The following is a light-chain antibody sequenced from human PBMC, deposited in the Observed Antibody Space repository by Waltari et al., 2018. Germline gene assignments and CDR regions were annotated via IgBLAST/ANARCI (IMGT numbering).Light chain of an antibody. CDR3: SSSAGKFSSVV. Sequence: QSAMTQPRSVPGSPGQSVTISCTGTGNDTGAKSFVSWYQHYPRRAPTPIIYDVPHRFSGSKSGNTASLTICGLHFEDEADYFCSSSAGKFSSVVFGSGTDLTVL. V-gene: IGLV2-11*01. CDR2: D. CDR1: GNDTGAKSF. J-gene: IGLJ6*01.